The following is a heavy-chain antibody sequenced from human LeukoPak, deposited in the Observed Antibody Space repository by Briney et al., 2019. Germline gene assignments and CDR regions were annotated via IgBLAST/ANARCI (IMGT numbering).Heavy chain of an antibody. CDR2: MNPNSGNT. J-gene: IGHJ4*02. Sequence: ASVKVSCKASGYTFASYDINWVRQATGQGLEWMGWMNPNSGNTGYTQKFQGRVTMTRDTSISTAYMELSSLRSEDTAVYYCAGRSGSYSSFYFDYWGQGTLVTVSS. V-gene: IGHV1-8*01. D-gene: IGHD1-26*01. CDR1: GYTFASYD. CDR3: AGRSGSYSSFYFDY.